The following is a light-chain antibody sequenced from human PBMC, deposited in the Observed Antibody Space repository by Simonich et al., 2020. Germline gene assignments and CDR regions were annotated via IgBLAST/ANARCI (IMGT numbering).Light chain of an antibody. Sequence: QSALTQPASVSGFSVTSITISSTGNSSDVGVYNYVSCYQQHPGKAPKLIIYDVINRPSGVSNLFSGSKSGNTASLTISGLQAEDEADYYCSSYTSSSTWVFGGGTKLTVL. CDR2: DVI. CDR1: SSDVGVYNY. V-gene: IGLV2-14*03. J-gene: IGLJ3*02. CDR3: SSYTSSSTWV.